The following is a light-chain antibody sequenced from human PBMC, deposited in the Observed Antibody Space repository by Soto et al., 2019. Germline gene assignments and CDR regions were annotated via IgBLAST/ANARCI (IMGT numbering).Light chain of an antibody. J-gene: IGKJ1*01. CDR3: QQYYSTPQT. CDR2: WAS. CDR1: QSILYSSNNKNY. Sequence: DILMTQSPDSLAVSLGERATINCKSSQSILYSSNNKNYLAWYQQKPGQPPKLLIYWASTRESGVPDRFSGSGSGADFTLTINSLQAEDVAVYYCQQYYSTPQTFGQGNKVEIK. V-gene: IGKV4-1*01.